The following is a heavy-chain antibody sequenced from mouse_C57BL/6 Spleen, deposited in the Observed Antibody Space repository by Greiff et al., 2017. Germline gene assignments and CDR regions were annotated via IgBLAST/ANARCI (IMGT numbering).Heavy chain of an antibody. CDR2: IDPSDSET. Sequence: QVQLKQPGAELVRPGSSVKLSCKASGYTFTSYWMHWVKQRPIQGLEWIGNIDPSDSETHYNQKFKDKATLTVDKSSSTAYMQLSSLTSEDSAVYYCARWYPTFYYFDYWGQGTTLTVSS. CDR3: ARWYPTFYYFDY. CDR1: GYTFTSYW. D-gene: IGHD1-1*02. V-gene: IGHV1-52*01. J-gene: IGHJ2*01.